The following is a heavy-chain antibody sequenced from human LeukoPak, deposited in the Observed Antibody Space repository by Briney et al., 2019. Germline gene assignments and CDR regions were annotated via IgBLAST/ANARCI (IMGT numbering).Heavy chain of an antibody. J-gene: IGHJ4*02. D-gene: IGHD3-10*01. CDR3: TCLSGSSRPDY. CDR2: INSDGSSI. Sequence: GSLRLSCAASGFIFSSYWMHWVRQAPGKGLVWVSHINSDGSSITYADSVKGRFTISRDNAKNTLYLQMISLRAEDTAVYYCTCLSGSSRPDYWGQGTLVTVSS. CDR1: GFIFSSYW. V-gene: IGHV3-74*01.